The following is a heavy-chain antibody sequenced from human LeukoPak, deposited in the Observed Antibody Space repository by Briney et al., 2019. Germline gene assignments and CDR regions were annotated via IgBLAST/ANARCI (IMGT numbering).Heavy chain of an antibody. Sequence: GGSLRHSCAASGFTFSTYGMHWVRQAPGKGLEWVAVISYDGSNSYYADSVKGRFSISIDNSKNTLYLQVNSLRAEDTAVYYCAKGYGLRLVNNWFAPWRQGTLVTVSS. V-gene: IGHV3-30*18. CDR1: GFTFSTYG. CDR2: ISYDGSNS. CDR3: AKGYGLRLVNNWFAP. J-gene: IGHJ5*02. D-gene: IGHD6-19*01.